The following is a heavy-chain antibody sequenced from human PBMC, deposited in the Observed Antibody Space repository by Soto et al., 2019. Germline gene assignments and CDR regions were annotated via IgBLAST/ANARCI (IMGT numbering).Heavy chain of an antibody. CDR1: GYSISSGYY. D-gene: IGHD2-15*01. CDR3: ARVAGSCYFDY. Sequence: SETLSLTCAVSGYSISSGYYWGWIRQPPGKGLEWIGSIYHSGSTYYNPSLKSRVTISVDTSKNQFSLKLSFVTAADTAVYYCARVAGSCYFDYWGQGTLVTVSS. V-gene: IGHV4-38-2*01. J-gene: IGHJ4*02. CDR2: IYHSGST.